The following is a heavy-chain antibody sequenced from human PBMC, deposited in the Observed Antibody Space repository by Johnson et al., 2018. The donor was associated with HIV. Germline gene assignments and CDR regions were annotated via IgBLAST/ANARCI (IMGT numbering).Heavy chain of an antibody. D-gene: IGHD3-10*01. CDR2: ISYDGSSK. Sequence: QMLLVESGGGVVQPGRSLRLSCAASGFTFSSYAMHWVRQAPGKGLEWVAVISYDGSSKYYADSVKGRFTISRDNSRNTLYLQMNSLRAEDTAVYYCARGVDGAFDIWGQGTMVTVSS. CDR1: GFTFSSYA. J-gene: IGHJ3*02. V-gene: IGHV3-30*04. CDR3: ARGVDGAFDI.